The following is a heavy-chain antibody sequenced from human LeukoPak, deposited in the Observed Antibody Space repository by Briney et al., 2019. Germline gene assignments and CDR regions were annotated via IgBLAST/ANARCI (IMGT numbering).Heavy chain of an antibody. D-gene: IGHD2-8*01. J-gene: IGHJ5*02. V-gene: IGHV4-4*07. CDR3: ARDRLTVYAGPWFDP. CDR1: GGSISSYY. Sequence: SETLSLTCTVSGGSISSYYWSWLRQPAGKGLEWIGRIYTSGSTNYNPSLKSRVTMSVDTSKNRFSLKLSSVTAADTAVYYCARDRLTVYAGPWFDPWGQGTLVTVSS. CDR2: IYTSGST.